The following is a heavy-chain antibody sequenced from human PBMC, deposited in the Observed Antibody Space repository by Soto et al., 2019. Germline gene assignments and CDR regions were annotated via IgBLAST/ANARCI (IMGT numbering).Heavy chain of an antibody. V-gene: IGHV4-59*08. CDR2: MDYSGST. J-gene: IGHJ6*03. Sequence: PSETLSLTCTVSGGSISTYYWSWIRQPPGKGLQWIGYMDYSGSTNYNPSLKSRVTISVDTSKNQYSLKLSSVTAADTAVYYCASQLAAYSSYVYYYYYMDVWGKGTTVTVSS. D-gene: IGHD4-4*01. CDR3: ASQLAAYSSYVYYYYYMDV. CDR1: GGSISTYY.